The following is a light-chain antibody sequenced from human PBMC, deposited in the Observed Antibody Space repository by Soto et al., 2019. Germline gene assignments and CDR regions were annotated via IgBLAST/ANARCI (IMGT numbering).Light chain of an antibody. V-gene: IGKV3-15*01. CDR2: GAS. J-gene: IGKJ1*01. CDR3: QQYGDSPWT. Sequence: EIVMTQSPATLSVSPGERATLSCRTSQSVSTNLAWYQQKPGQSPRLLIYGASTRATGIPARFSGSGSGTDFTLTISRLVPEDFAVYYCQQYGDSPWTFGQGTKVDIK. CDR1: QSVSTN.